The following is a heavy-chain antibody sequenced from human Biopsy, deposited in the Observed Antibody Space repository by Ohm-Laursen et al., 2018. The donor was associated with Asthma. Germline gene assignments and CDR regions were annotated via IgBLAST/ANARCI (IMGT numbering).Heavy chain of an antibody. D-gene: IGHD6-6*01. V-gene: IGHV2-5*01. CDR3: AHQYSSLRGWAFDP. CDR2: INWNDNK. J-gene: IGHJ5*02. Sequence: PTQTLTLTCTFSGFSFSTYGVGVGWLRQSPGKALEWLALINWNDNKRYSPSLKSRLTITKDTSKNRVVLTMTNMDPVDTATYYCAHQYSSLRGWAFDPWGQGTLVTASS. CDR1: GFSFSTYGVG.